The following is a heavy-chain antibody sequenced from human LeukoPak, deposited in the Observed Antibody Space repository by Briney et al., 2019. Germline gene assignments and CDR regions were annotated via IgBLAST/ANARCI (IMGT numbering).Heavy chain of an antibody. V-gene: IGHV3-23*01. CDR3: ARDGYYDGNFDY. CDR1: GFTFSSYA. D-gene: IGHD3-22*01. CDR2: ISGSGGST. Sequence: GGSLRLSCAASGFTFSSYAMSWVRQAPGKGLEWVSAISGSGGSTYYADSVKGRFTISRDNSKNTLYLQMNSLRAEDTAVYYCARDGYYDGNFDYWGQGTLVTVSS. J-gene: IGHJ4*02.